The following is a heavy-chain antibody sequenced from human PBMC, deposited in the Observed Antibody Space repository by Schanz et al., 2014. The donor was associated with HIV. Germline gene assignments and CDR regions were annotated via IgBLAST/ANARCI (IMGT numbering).Heavy chain of an antibody. Sequence: EVQLAESGGGLVKPGGSLRLSCAASGLTISNYSMNWVRQAPGKGLEWVSSISSSSSYIYYADSMKGRFTISRDNAKNSLYLQMNSLRAEDTAVYYCVRVRSPRVKIVVVMDYYYYAMDVWGQGTTVTVSS. CDR2: ISSSSSYI. V-gene: IGHV3-21*02. CDR3: VRVRSPRVKIVVVMDYYYYAMDV. J-gene: IGHJ6*02. D-gene: IGHD3-22*01. CDR1: GLTISNYS.